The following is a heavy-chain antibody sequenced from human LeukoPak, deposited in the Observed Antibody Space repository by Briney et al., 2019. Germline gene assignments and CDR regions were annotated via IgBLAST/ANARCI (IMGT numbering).Heavy chain of an antibody. Sequence: GASVKASCKASGYTFTSYGISWVRQAPGQGLEWMGWISAYNGNTNYAQKLQGRVTMTTDTSTSTAYMELRSLRSDDTAVYYCARGVLYGDYVAFYFDYWGQGTLVTVSS. V-gene: IGHV1-18*01. CDR1: GYTFTSYG. CDR3: ARGVLYGDYVAFYFDY. CDR2: ISAYNGNT. D-gene: IGHD4-17*01. J-gene: IGHJ4*02.